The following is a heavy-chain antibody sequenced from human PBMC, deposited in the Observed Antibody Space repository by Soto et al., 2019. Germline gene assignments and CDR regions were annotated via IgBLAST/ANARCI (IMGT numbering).Heavy chain of an antibody. V-gene: IGHV1-2*02. D-gene: IGHD4-17*01. Sequence: ASVKVSCKTSGYTFAAYYIHWIRQAPGQGLEWMGWINPTSGGTVYAQSFQDRVTMTRDTSISTAYMELRRLNSDDTAVYYCARDPDYGDYWGYFFDSWAQGTPVTVSA. CDR2: INPTSGGT. CDR3: ARDPDYGDYWGYFFDS. CDR1: GYTFAAYY. J-gene: IGHJ4*02.